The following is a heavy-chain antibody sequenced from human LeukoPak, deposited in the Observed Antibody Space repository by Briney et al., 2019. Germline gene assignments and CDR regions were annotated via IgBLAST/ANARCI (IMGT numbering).Heavy chain of an antibody. J-gene: IGHJ4*02. D-gene: IGHD5-12*01. CDR3: ARRSVIVTTSLFDY. CDR1: GFTFSDYY. CDR2: ISSSGSTM. V-gene: IGHV3-11*01. Sequence: GGSLRLSCAGSGFTFSDYYMTWTRQAPGKGLEWVSYISSSGSTMYYADSVKGRFSISRDNAKTSLYLQMNSLRAEDTAVYYCARRSVIVTTSLFDYWGQGTLVTVSS.